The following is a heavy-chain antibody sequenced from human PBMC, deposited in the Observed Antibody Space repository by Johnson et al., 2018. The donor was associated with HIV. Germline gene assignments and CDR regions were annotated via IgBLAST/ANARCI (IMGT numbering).Heavy chain of an antibody. Sequence: VQLVESGGGLVQPGGSLRLSCAASGFTFSNYAMNWVRQAPGKGLEWVSGISNSGGSTYFADSVKGRFTISRDNSKNTLYLQMNRLRAEDTAVYYCASIDAFDIWGQGTMVTVSS. CDR3: ASIDAFDI. V-gene: IGHV3-23*04. CDR2: ISNSGGST. CDR1: GFTFSNYA. J-gene: IGHJ3*02.